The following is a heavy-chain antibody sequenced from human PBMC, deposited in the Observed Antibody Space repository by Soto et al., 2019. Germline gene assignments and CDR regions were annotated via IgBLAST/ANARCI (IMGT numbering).Heavy chain of an antibody. CDR1: GFLVSSNP. V-gene: IGHV3-53*01. CDR2: IYSGHTT. Sequence: EVQLVESGGGLLQPGGSLRLSCVASGFLVSSNPMSWVRQAPGKGLEWVSVIYSGHTTYYADSVEGRFTISRDDSKNTLYLQMNSLRVEDTAVYYCVRGPSDHKLRLVEWPYGDYWGQGALVTVSS. D-gene: IGHD3-3*01. J-gene: IGHJ4*02. CDR3: VRGPSDHKLRLVEWPYGDY.